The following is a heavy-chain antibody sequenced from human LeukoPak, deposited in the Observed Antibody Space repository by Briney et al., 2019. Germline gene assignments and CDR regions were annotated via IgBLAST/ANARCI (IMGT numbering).Heavy chain of an antibody. CDR2: IYTSGST. J-gene: IGHJ4*02. D-gene: IGHD3-9*01. Sequence: TPSETLSLTCTVSGGSISSYYWSWIRQPAGKGLEWIGRIYTSGSTNYNPSLKSRVTMSVDTSKNQFSLKLSSVTAADTAVYYCARANYDILTGYPLPIFDYWGQGTLVTVSS. CDR1: GGSISSYY. CDR3: ARANYDILTGYPLPIFDY. V-gene: IGHV4-4*07.